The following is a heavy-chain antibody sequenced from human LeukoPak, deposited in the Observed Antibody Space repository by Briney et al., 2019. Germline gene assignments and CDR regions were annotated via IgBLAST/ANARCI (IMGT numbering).Heavy chain of an antibody. CDR2: ISSDGRDK. J-gene: IGHJ4*02. CDR1: GFTFSSYA. D-gene: IGHD6-25*01. V-gene: IGHV3-30*18. CDR3: AKDLRRIAAYYFDY. Sequence: PGGSLRLSCAASGFTFSSYAIHWVRQAPGKGLEWVAVISSDGRDKHHADYVKGRFTISRDNSKNTLFLKTNSLRPEDTAVYYCAKDLRRIAAYYFDYWGQGTLVTVSS.